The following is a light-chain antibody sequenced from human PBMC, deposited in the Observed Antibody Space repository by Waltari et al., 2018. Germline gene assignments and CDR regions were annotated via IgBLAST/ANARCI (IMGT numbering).Light chain of an antibody. Sequence: SYVLTQPPSVSVAPGETARITCGGNNLESKSVHWYRQRPGQAPVVDISYANDRAAGIPERFSGSNSGNTATLTISRVEAGDEADYYCQVWDANTDPGVFGTGTEVTVL. J-gene: IGLJ1*01. V-gene: IGLV3-21*01. CDR2: YAN. CDR3: QVWDANTDPGV. CDR1: NLESKS.